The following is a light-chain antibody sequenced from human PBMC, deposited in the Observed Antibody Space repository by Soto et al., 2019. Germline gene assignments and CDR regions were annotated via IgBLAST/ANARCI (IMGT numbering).Light chain of an antibody. CDR1: QSIRTS. J-gene: IGKJ2*01. Sequence: DIQMTQSPSSLFASVGDRVTITCRASQSIRTSLNWYQQKPGKAPKLLIYGGFSLQSGAPSRFSGSGSGTDFTLTISSLQPEDFAVYYCQQSYSTPPTFGQGTKVEIK. V-gene: IGKV1-39*01. CDR3: QQSYSTPPT. CDR2: GGF.